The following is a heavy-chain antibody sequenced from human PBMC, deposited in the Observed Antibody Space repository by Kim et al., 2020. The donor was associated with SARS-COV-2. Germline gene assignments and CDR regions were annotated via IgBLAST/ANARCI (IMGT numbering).Heavy chain of an antibody. CDR3: ASSTMGGIFDY. Sequence: SETLSLTCAVSGGSISSSNWWSWVRQPPGKGLEWIGEIYHSGSTNYNPSLKSRVTIPVDKSKNQFSLKLSSVTAADTAVYYCASSTMGGIFDYWGQGTLVTVSS. CDR1: GGSISSSNW. D-gene: IGHD3-10*01. CDR2: IYHSGST. J-gene: IGHJ4*02. V-gene: IGHV4-4*02.